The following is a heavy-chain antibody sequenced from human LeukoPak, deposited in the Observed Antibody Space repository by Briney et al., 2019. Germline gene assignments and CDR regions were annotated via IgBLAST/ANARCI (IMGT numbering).Heavy chain of an antibody. J-gene: IGHJ4*02. CDR2: ISWNSGSI. CDR3: AKDGSTSGLQRHFHS. CDR1: GFTFDDYA. D-gene: IGHD3-10*01. V-gene: IGHV3-9*01. Sequence: GGSLRLSCAASGFTFDDYAMHWVRQAPGKGLEWGSGISWNSGSIGYADSVKGRFTISRDNAKNSLYLQMNSLTVEDTAMYYCAKDGSTSGLQRHFHSWGQGTLVTVSS.